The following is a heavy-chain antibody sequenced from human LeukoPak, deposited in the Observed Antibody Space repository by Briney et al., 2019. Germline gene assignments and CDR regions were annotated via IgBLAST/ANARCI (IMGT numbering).Heavy chain of an antibody. CDR3: ARGFPVTRGYSYGLIDY. CDR2: IYYSGST. CDR1: GGSISSSSYY. V-gene: IGHV4-39*01. J-gene: IGHJ4*02. D-gene: IGHD5-18*01. Sequence: SETLSLTCTVSGGSISSSSYYWGWIRQPPGKGLEWIGSIYYSGSTYYNPSLKSRVTISVDTSKNQFSLKLSSVTAADTAVYYCARGFPVTRGYSYGLIDYWGQGTLVTVSS.